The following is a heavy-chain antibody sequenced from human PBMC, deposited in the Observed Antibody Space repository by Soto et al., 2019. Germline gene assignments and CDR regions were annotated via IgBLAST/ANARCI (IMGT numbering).Heavy chain of an antibody. CDR2: ISAYNGNT. CDR3: ARDSPYYYHSSGYYSFDY. V-gene: IGHV1-18*01. D-gene: IGHD3-22*01. Sequence: GASVKVSCKASGYTFTSYGISWVRQAPGQGLEWMGWISAYNGNTNYAQKLQGRVTMTTDTSTSTAYMELRSLRSDDTAVYYCARDSPYYYHSSGYYSFDYCGQGPLVTVSS. J-gene: IGHJ4*02. CDR1: GYTFTSYG.